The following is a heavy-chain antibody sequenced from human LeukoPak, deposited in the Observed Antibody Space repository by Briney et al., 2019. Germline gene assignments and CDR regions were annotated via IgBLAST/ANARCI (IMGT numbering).Heavy chain of an antibody. D-gene: IGHD3-9*01. CDR2: INPNSGGT. V-gene: IGHV1-2*02. J-gene: IGHJ6*02. CDR1: GYTFTGYY. CDR3: ARNTVLGTDILTGWNAYYYGMDV. Sequence: ASVKVSCKASGYTFTGYYMHWVRQAPGQGLEWMGWINPNSGGTNYAQKFQGRVTMTRDTSISTAYMELSRLRSDDTAVYYCARNTVLGTDILTGWNAYYYGMDVWGQGTTVTASS.